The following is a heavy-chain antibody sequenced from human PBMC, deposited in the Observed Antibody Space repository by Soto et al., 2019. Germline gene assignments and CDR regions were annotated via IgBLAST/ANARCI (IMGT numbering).Heavy chain of an antibody. V-gene: IGHV4-30-4*01. CDR2: IYYSGST. Sequence: SETLSLTCTVSGGSISSGDYYWSWIRQPPGKGLEWIGYIYYSGSTYYNPSLKSRVTISVDTSKNQLSLKLSSVTPTDTAVYYCARRSSSSLGSLFDPWGRGILVTVSS. D-gene: IGHD6-6*01. CDR3: ARRSSSSLGSLFDP. CDR1: GGSISSGDYY. J-gene: IGHJ5*02.